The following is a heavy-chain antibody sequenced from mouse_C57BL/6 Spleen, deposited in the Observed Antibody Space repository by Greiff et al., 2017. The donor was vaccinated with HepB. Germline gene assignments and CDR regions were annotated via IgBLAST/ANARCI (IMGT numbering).Heavy chain of an antibody. CDR1: GFSFNTYA. D-gene: IGHD1-1*01. Sequence: EVKLVESGGGLVQPKGSLKLSCAASGFSFNTYAMNWVRQAPGKGLEWVARIRSKSNNYATYYADSVKDRFTISRDDSESMLYLQMNNLKTEDTAMYYCVSVSSYYAMDYWGQGTSVTVSS. V-gene: IGHV10-1*01. CDR3: VSVSSYYAMDY. CDR2: IRSKSNNYAT. J-gene: IGHJ4*01.